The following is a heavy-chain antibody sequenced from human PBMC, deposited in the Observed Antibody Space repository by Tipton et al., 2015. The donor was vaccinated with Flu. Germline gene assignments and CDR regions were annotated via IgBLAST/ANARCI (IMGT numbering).Heavy chain of an antibody. CDR1: GFSFDDYA. V-gene: IGHV3-20*04. CDR3: AKDKRAYSGYDYSYFDF. J-gene: IGHJ4*01. D-gene: IGHD5-12*01. Sequence: SLRLSCAASGFSFDDYAMSWVRQVPGKGLEWVSGIHWNGGSTGYADSVKGRFTISRDSAKKSLYLQMDSLRPEDTALYYCAKDKRAYSGYDYSYFDFWGQGTLVTVSS. CDR2: IHWNGGST.